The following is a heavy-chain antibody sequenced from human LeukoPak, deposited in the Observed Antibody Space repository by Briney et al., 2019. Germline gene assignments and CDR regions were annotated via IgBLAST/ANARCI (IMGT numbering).Heavy chain of an antibody. V-gene: IGHV4-59*01. Sequence: PSETLSLTCTVSGGSISSYYWSWIRQPPGKGPEWIGYIYYSGSTNYNPSLKSRVTISVDTSKNQFSLKLSSVTAADTAVYYCARMYGGLLAPLYYYYGMDVWGQGTTVTVSS. CDR1: GGSISSYY. D-gene: IGHD2-8*01. J-gene: IGHJ6*02. CDR3: ARMYGGLLAPLYYYYGMDV. CDR2: IYYSGST.